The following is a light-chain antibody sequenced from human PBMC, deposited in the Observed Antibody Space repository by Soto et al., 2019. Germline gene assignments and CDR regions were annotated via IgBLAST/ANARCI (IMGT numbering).Light chain of an antibody. V-gene: IGLV2-8*01. CDR3: AAWDDSLSAVV. CDR2: EVT. CDR1: SSDVGGYDY. Sequence: QSALTQPPSASGSPGQSVTISCTGTSSDVGGYDYVSWYQQHPGKAPKLMIYEVTIRPSGVSDRFSGSKSGTSGSLAISGLRSDDEADYYCAAWDDSLSAVVFGGGTKVTVL. J-gene: IGLJ2*01.